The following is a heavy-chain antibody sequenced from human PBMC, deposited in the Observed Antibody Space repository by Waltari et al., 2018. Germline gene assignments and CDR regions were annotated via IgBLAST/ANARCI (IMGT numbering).Heavy chain of an antibody. D-gene: IGHD6-6*01. V-gene: IGHV3-21*01. CDR3: ARDPYSSSSHYDY. CDR2: ISSSSSYI. Sequence: EVQLVESGGGLVKPGGSLRLSCAASGFTFSSYSMNWVRRAPGKGLEWVSSISSSSSYIYYADSVKGRFTISRDNAKNSLYLQMNSLRAEDTAVYYCARDPYSSSSHYDYWGQGTLVTVSS. J-gene: IGHJ4*02. CDR1: GFTFSSYS.